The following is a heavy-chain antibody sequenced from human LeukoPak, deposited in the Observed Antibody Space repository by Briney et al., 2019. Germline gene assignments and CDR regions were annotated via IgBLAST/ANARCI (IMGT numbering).Heavy chain of an antibody. D-gene: IGHD1-26*01. CDR3: ARSTVGTSCCTAVDY. CDR2: ISAGGDRT. V-gene: IGHV3-23*01. J-gene: IGHJ4*02. Sequence: PGGSLRLSCAASGFTFSTYAMTWVRQAPGKGLEWVSGISAGGDRTYYADSVKGRFTISRANSKNTLYLQMNSLRAEDTAEYYCARSTVGTSCCTAVDYWGQGTLVTVSS. CDR1: GFTFSTYA.